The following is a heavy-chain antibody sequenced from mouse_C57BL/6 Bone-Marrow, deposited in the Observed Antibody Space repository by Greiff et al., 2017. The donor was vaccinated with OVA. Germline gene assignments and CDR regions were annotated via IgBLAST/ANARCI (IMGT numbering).Heavy chain of an antibody. CDR2: IDPSDSYT. CDR1: GYTFTSYW. CDR3: AGDSVDYGSSSYWYFDV. V-gene: IGHV1-69*01. D-gene: IGHD1-1*01. J-gene: IGHJ1*03. Sequence: QVQLQQPGAELVMPGASVKLSCKASGYTFTSYWMHWVKQRPGQGLEWIGEIDPSDSYTNYNQKFKGKSTLTVDKSSSTAYMQLSSLTSEDSAVYYCAGDSVDYGSSSYWYFDVWGTGTTVTVSS.